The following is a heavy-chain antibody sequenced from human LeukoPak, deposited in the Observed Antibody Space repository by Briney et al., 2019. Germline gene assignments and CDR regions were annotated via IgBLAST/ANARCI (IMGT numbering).Heavy chain of an antibody. CDR1: GFTFSSYS. V-gene: IGHV3-21*01. CDR3: ARAADTAMGDAFDI. D-gene: IGHD5-18*01. Sequence: GGSLRLSCAASGFTFSSYSMNWVRQAPGKGLEWVSSISSSSYIYYADSVKGRFTISRDNAKNSLYLQMNSLRAEDTAVYYCARAADTAMGDAFDIWGQGTMVTVSS. J-gene: IGHJ3*02. CDR2: ISSSSYI.